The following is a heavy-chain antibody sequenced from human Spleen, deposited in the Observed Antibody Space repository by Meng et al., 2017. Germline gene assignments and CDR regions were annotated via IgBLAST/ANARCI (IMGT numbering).Heavy chain of an antibody. V-gene: IGHV5-51*01. CDR1: GYTFTNFW. CDR2: IYPGDSDT. D-gene: IGHD2/OR15-2a*01. CDR3: ARLSADGDY. Sequence: GESLKISCKGSGYTFTNFWIAWVRQTPGKGLEWMGVIYPGDSDTRYNPSFQGLVTISADKSITTAFLQWSSLRASDTAMYYCARLSADGDYWGQGTLVTVSS. J-gene: IGHJ4*02.